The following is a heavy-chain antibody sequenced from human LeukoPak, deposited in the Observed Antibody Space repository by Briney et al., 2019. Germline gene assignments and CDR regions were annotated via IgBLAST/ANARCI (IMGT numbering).Heavy chain of an antibody. J-gene: IGHJ4*02. Sequence: GGSLRLSCAASGFTFSNHGMNWVRQAPGKGLEWLSGVSPPGGGTYYADSVKGRFTISRDNSKNTLYLQMNSLRGEDTAVYYCAKDSHWILFDDWGQGTLVTVSS. V-gene: IGHV3-23*01. CDR1: GFTFSNHG. CDR3: AKDSHWILFDD. D-gene: IGHD2-2*03. CDR2: VSPPGGGT.